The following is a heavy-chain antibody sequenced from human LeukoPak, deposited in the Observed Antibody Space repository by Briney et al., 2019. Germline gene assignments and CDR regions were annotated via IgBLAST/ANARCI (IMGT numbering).Heavy chain of an antibody. CDR1: GGSISSYY. D-gene: IGHD2-2*01. V-gene: IGHV4-59*01. Sequence: SETLSLTCTVSGGSISSYYWSWIRRPPGKGLEWIGYIYYSGSTNYNPSLKSRVTISVDTSKNQFSLKLSSVTAADTAVYYCARDKYELDVWGQGTTVTVSS. CDR2: IYYSGST. CDR3: ARDKYELDV. J-gene: IGHJ6*02.